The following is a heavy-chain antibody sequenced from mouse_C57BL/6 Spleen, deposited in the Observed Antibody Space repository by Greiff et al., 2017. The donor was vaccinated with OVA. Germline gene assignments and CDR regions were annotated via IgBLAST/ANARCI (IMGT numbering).Heavy chain of an antibody. V-gene: IGHV5-4*03. CDR1: GFTFSSYA. CDR3: ARVLRYYFDY. CDR2: ISDGGSYT. Sequence: EVMLVESGGGLVKPGGSLKLSCAASGFTFSSYAMSWVRQTPEKRLEWVATISDGGSYTYYPDNVKGRFTISRDNAKNNLYLQMSHLKSEDPAMYYFARVLRYYFDYWGQGTTLTVSS. J-gene: IGHJ2*01. D-gene: IGHD1-1*01.